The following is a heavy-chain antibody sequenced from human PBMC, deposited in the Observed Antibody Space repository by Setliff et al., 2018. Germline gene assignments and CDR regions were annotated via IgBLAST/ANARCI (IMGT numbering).Heavy chain of an antibody. D-gene: IGHD3-22*01. J-gene: IGHJ6*02. Sequence: SETLSLTCTVSGGSISSYYWSWIRQPAGKGLEWIGHIYIGGSANYNPSLKSRVTMSIDTSKNQFSLKLNSVTAADTAVYYCARDPYYYDSIDVYYGMDVWGQGTTVTVSS. CDR2: IYIGGSA. CDR3: ARDPYYYDSIDVYYGMDV. CDR1: GGSISSYY. V-gene: IGHV4-4*07.